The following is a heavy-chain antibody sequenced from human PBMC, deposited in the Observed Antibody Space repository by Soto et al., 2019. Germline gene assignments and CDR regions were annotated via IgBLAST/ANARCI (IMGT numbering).Heavy chain of an antibody. CDR2: IYSGGST. V-gene: IGHV3-53*01. D-gene: IGHD6-19*01. Sequence: GGSLSLSCAASGFTVSSNYMSWVRQAPGKGLEWVSVIYSGGSTYYADSVKGRFTISRDNSKNTLYLQMNSLRAEDTAVYYCARAGDSSGWYSLWGQGTLVTVSS. J-gene: IGHJ4*02. CDR3: ARAGDSSGWYSL. CDR1: GFTVSSNY.